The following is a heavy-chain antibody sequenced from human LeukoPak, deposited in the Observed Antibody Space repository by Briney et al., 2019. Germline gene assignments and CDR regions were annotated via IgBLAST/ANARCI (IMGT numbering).Heavy chain of an antibody. J-gene: IGHJ4*02. V-gene: IGHV3-20*04. CDR1: GFTFSSYS. Sequence: GGSLRLSCVASGFTFSSYSMNWVRQAPGKGLEWVSGITWNGGDTGYADSVKGRFTISRDNAKNSLYLQMNSLRAEDTALYYCARDRYSSSWYQYDYWGQGTLVTVSS. D-gene: IGHD6-13*01. CDR3: ARDRYSSSWYQYDY. CDR2: ITWNGGDT.